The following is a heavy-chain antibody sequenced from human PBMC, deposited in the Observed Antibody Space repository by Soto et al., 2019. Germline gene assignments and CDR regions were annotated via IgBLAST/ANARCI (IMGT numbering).Heavy chain of an antibody. Sequence: QVQLVQSGAEVKKPGASVKVSCKASGYTFTSYDINWVRQATGQGLEWMGWMNPNSGSTAYAQKFQGRVTMIRNTSISTAYMERSSLRSEDTAVYSCARYRGAVDIWGQGTMVTVSS. V-gene: IGHV1-8*01. J-gene: IGHJ3*02. CDR1: GYTFTSYD. CDR2: MNPNSGST. CDR3: ARYRGAVDI.